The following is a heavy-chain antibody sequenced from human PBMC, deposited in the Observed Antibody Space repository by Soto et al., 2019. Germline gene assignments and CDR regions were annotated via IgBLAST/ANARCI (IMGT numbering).Heavy chain of an antibody. CDR3: ASILCDL. V-gene: IGHV4-34*01. CDR2: INHSGST. J-gene: IGHJ4*02. CDR1: GGSFSGYY. Sequence: QVQLQPWGAGLLKPSETLSLSCAVYGGSFSGYYWSWIRQPPGKGLAWIGEINHSGSTNYNPSLKSRVIISVDTSKNQFSLRLSSVTAADTAVDYCASILCDLWGQGTLVTVSS. D-gene: IGHD3-9*01.